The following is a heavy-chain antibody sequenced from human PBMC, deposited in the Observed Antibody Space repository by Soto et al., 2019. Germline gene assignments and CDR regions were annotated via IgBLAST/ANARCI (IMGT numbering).Heavy chain of an antibody. Sequence: SETLSLTCSVSGGSISSSNGYWGRIRQPPGKGLEWIGTIYCSGRTYYNPSLKSRVTISVDKSKNQLSLRLSSVTAADTAVYYCATSNDLSVVYYFDNWGQGTLVTVSS. J-gene: IGHJ4*02. CDR2: IYCSGRT. D-gene: IGHD3-16*01. CDR3: ATSNDLSVVYYFDN. V-gene: IGHV4-39*01. CDR1: GGSISSSNGY.